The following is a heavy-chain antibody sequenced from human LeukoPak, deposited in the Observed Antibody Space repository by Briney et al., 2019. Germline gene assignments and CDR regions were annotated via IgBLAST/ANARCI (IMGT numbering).Heavy chain of an antibody. J-gene: IGHJ4*02. CDR2: ISGSGDGT. Sequence: GGSLRLSCAASGFTFSNYVMSWARQGPGKGLEWVSAISGSGDGTYYADSVKGRFTISRDNSKNTLYLQMNSLRAEDTAVYYCASYPQVVVIFLGYWGQGTLVTVSS. V-gene: IGHV3-23*01. CDR3: ASYPQVVVIFLGY. CDR1: GFTFSNYV. D-gene: IGHD3-22*01.